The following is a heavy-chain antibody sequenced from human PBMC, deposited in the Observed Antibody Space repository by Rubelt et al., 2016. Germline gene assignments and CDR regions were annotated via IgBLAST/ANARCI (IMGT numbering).Heavy chain of an antibody. D-gene: IGHD3-10*01. V-gene: IGHV1-69*06. J-gene: IGHJ4*02. CDR2: IILLLGST. CDR3: ARDLDYYGSGSYYYIYYFDY. Sequence: LEWMGGIILLLGSTNYAQKFQGRVTITADKSTNTAYMELSSLRSEDTAVYYCARDLDYYGSGSYYYIYYFDYWGQGTLVTVSS.